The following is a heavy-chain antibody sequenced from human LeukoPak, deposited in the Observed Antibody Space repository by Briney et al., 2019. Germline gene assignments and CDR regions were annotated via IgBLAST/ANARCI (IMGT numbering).Heavy chain of an antibody. D-gene: IGHD4-23*01. Sequence: PGGSLRLSCAASGFTFSNYWMSWVRQAPEKGLEWVANINQDGGVKQYVDSMKGRFTISRGNARDSLYLLMNSLRAEDTAVYYCARDRDDGGFEYWGQGTLVTVSS. J-gene: IGHJ4*02. CDR1: GFTFSNYW. CDR3: ARDRDDGGFEY. V-gene: IGHV3-7*01. CDR2: INQDGGVK.